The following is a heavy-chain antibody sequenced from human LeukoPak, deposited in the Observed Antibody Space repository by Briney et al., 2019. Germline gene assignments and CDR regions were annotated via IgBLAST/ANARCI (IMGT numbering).Heavy chain of an antibody. V-gene: IGHV4-34*01. CDR2: INHSGST. D-gene: IGHD3-22*01. CDR1: GGSFSGYY. J-gene: IGHJ3*02. CDR3: ARGPYYYDSSGYYYKRMAFDI. Sequence: SETLSLTCAVYGGSFSGYYWSWIRQPPAKGLEWIGEINHSGSTNYNPSLKSRVTISVDTSKNQFSLKLSSVTAADTAVYYCARGPYYYDSSGYYYKRMAFDIWGQGTMVTVSS.